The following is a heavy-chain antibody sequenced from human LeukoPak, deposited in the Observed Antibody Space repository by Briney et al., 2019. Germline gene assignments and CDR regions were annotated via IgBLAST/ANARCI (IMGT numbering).Heavy chain of an antibody. CDR3: AKCMKTYYDFWSGSLAPDY. Sequence: ASVKVSCKASGYTFTSYYMHWVRQAPGQGLEWTGIINPSGGSTSYAQKFQGRVTMTRDTSTSTVYMELSSLRSEDTAVYYCAKCMKTYYDFWSGSLAPDYWGQGTLVTVSS. V-gene: IGHV1-46*01. D-gene: IGHD3-3*01. CDR2: INPSGGST. CDR1: GYTFTSYY. J-gene: IGHJ4*02.